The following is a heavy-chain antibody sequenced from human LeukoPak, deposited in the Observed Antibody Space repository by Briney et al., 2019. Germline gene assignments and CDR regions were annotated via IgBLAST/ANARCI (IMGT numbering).Heavy chain of an antibody. CDR1: GFTFSSYD. CDR3: AGWCTGGGCGDTY. J-gene: IGHJ4*02. Sequence: GGSLRLSCAGSGFTFSSYDMNWVRQAPGKGLEWVSLVSSSGSTINYADSVKGRFTISRDNAKNSLYLQMNSLRAEDTAVYYCAGWCTGGGCGDTYWGQGTLVTVSS. D-gene: IGHD2-8*02. CDR2: VSSSGSTI. V-gene: IGHV3-48*03.